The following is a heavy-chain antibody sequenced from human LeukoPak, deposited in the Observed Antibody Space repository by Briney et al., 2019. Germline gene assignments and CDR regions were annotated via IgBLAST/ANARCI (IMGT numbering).Heavy chain of an antibody. CDR1: GFTVSSNY. Sequence: SGGSLRLSCAPSGFTVSSNYMNWVRQAPGKGLEWVSVIYTDGNTYYADSVKGRFTISRDTSKNTISLQMHSLRVEDTAAYYCARGYCSGNTCYPGGYWGQGTLVTVSS. J-gene: IGHJ4*02. D-gene: IGHD2-15*01. CDR2: IYTDGNT. CDR3: ARGYCSGNTCYPGGY. V-gene: IGHV3-66*01.